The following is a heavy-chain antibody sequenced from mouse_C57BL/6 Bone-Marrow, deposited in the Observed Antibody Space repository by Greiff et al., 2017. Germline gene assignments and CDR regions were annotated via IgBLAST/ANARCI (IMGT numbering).Heavy chain of an antibody. J-gene: IGHJ3*01. V-gene: IGHV1-69*01. D-gene: IGHD1-1*01. CDR3: AREGIIGYYYGSS. CDR1: GYTFTSYW. Sequence: QVQLQQPGAELVMPGASVKLSCKASGYTFTSYWMHWVKQRPGQGLEWIGEIDPSDSYTNYNQKFKGKSTLTVDKSSSTAYMQLSSLTSEDSAVYYCAREGIIGYYYGSSWGQGTLVTGSA. CDR2: IDPSDSYT.